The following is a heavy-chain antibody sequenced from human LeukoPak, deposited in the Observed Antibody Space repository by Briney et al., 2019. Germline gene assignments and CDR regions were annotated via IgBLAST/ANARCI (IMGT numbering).Heavy chain of an antibody. CDR1: GGSFSGYY. D-gene: IGHD5-18*01. CDR3: ARVDIPMAGHAFDI. CDR2: INHSGST. Sequence: SETLSLTCAVYGGSFSGYYWSWIRQPPGKGLEWIGEINHSGSTNYNPSLRSRVTILLDTSKNQFSLNLNSVTAADTAVYYCARVDIPMAGHAFDIWGQGTMVTVSS. J-gene: IGHJ3*02. V-gene: IGHV4-34*01.